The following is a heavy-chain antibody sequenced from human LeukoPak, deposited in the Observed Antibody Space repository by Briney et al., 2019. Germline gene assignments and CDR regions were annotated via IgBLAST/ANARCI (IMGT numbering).Heavy chain of an antibody. Sequence: SETLSLTCAVYGGSFSGYYWSWIRQPPGKGLEWIGEINHSGSTNYNPSLKSRVTISVDTSKNQFSLKLSSVTAADTAVYYCARATGYDYVHIWGQGTMVTVSS. V-gene: IGHV4-34*01. J-gene: IGHJ3*02. D-gene: IGHD3-16*01. CDR3: ARATGYDYVHI. CDR2: INHSGST. CDR1: GGSFSGYY.